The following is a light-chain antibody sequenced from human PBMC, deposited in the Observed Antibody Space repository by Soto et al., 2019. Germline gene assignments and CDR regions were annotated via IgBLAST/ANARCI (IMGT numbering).Light chain of an antibody. J-gene: IGKJ4*01. CDR1: QSVGRNY. CDR2: GAS. CDR3: QQYASSPLT. V-gene: IGKV3-20*01. Sequence: EIVLTQSPGTLSVSPGERATLSCRASQSVGRNYLAWYQQKPGQAPRLLIYGASSRATGIPDRFSGSGSGTDFILTISRLEPEDFAVYYCQQYASSPLTFGGGTKVETK.